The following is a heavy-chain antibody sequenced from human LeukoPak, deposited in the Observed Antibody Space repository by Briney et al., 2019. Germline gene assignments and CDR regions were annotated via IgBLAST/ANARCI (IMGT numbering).Heavy chain of an antibody. V-gene: IGHV4-34*01. CDR3: AREVGGYRYGYRPTELYWYFDL. J-gene: IGHJ2*01. CDR2: INHSGST. Sequence: SETLSLTCAVYGGSFSGYYWSWIRQPPGKGLEWIGEINHSGSTNYNPSLKSRVTISVDTSKNQFSLKLSSVTAADTAVYYCAREVGGYRYGYRPTELYWYFDLWGRGTLVTVSS. CDR1: GGSFSGYY. D-gene: IGHD5-18*01.